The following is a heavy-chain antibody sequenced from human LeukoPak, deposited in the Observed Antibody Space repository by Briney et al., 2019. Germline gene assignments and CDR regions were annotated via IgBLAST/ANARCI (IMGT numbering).Heavy chain of an antibody. J-gene: IGHJ4*02. Sequence: ASVKVSCKVSGYTLTELSMHWVRQAPGKGLEWMGGFDPEDGETIYAQKFQGRVTKTEDTSTDTAYMELSSLRSEDTAVYYCATVSVRITMIEVVITGEYYFDYWGQGTLVTDSS. CDR2: FDPEDGET. D-gene: IGHD3-22*01. CDR3: ATVSVRITMIEVVITGEYYFDY. V-gene: IGHV1-24*01. CDR1: GYTLTELS.